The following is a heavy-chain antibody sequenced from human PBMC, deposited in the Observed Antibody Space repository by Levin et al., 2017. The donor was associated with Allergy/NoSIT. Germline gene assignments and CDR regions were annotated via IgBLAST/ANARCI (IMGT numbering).Heavy chain of an antibody. Sequence: SETLSLTCTVSGGSISSGGYYWSWIRQHPGKGLEWIGYIYYSGSTYYNPSLKSRVTISVDTSKNQFSLKLSSVTAADTAVYYCARGWIVVDHAQFDYWGQGTLVTVSS. J-gene: IGHJ4*02. D-gene: IGHD2-2*01. CDR2: IYYSGST. V-gene: IGHV4-31*03. CDR3: ARGWIVVDHAQFDY. CDR1: GGSISSGGYY.